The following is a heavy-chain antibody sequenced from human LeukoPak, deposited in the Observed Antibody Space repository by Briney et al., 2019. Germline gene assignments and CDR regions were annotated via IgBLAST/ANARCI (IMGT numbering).Heavy chain of an antibody. CDR1: GGSISGDYY. CDR3: ARSMYDSSGLVFDY. D-gene: IGHD3-22*01. J-gene: IGHJ4*02. Sequence: PSETLSLTCTVSGGSISGDYYWSWIRQHPGTGLDWIGYIYCTGSTYYNPSLKSRVSISVDTSKNQFSLKLSSVTAADTALYYCARSMYDSSGLVFDYWGQGTLVTVSS. CDR2: IYCTGST. V-gene: IGHV4-31*03.